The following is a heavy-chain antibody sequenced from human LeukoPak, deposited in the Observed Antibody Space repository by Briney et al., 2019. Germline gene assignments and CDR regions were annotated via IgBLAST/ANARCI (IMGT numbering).Heavy chain of an antibody. V-gene: IGHV1-18*01. CDR3: ARVYCSGGSCNYYFDY. D-gene: IGHD2-15*01. CDR2: ISAYNGNT. J-gene: IGHJ4*02. Sequence: GASVTVSCKASGYTFTSYGISWVRQAPGQGLEWMGWISAYNGNTNYAQKLQGRVTMTTDTSTSTAYMELRSLRSDDTAVYYCARVYCSGGSCNYYFDYWGQGTLVTISS. CDR1: GYTFTSYG.